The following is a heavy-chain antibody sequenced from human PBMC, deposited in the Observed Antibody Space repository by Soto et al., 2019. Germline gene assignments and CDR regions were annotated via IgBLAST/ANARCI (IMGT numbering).Heavy chain of an antibody. Sequence: GGSLRLSCAASGFTFSSYGMHWVRQAPGKGLEWVAVIWYDGSNKYYADSAKGRFTISRDNSKNTLYLQMNSLRAEDTAVYYCARDQGRGYNYGFDYWGQGTLVTVSS. CDR1: GFTFSSYG. D-gene: IGHD5-18*01. CDR2: IWYDGSNK. V-gene: IGHV3-33*01. J-gene: IGHJ4*02. CDR3: ARDQGRGYNYGFDY.